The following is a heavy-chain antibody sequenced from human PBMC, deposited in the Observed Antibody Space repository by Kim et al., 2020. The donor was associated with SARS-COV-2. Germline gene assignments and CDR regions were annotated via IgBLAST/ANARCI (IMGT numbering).Heavy chain of an antibody. CDR2: YDPEDGGT. CDR1: GYTLSELS. Sequence: ASVKVSCKVSGYTLSELSMHWVRQAPGKGLEWMGGYDPEDGGTIYAQNFQGRVTMTEDTSTDTAYMELSSLRSDDSAIYYCATNTYYASGSYAFWGQGTL. D-gene: IGHD3-10*01. J-gene: IGHJ4*02. CDR3: ATNTYYASGSYAF. V-gene: IGHV1-24*01.